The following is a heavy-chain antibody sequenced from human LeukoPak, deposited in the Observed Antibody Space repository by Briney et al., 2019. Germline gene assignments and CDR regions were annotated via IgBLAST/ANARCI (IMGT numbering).Heavy chain of an antibody. V-gene: IGHV3-21*01. CDR3: ARAANYDFWSGYPFH. CDR1: GFTFSSYS. D-gene: IGHD3-3*01. CDR2: ISSSSYI. J-gene: IGHJ4*02. Sequence: PGGSLRLSCAASGFTFSSYSMNWVRQAPGKGLEWVSSISSSSYIYYADSVKGRFTISRDNAKNSLYLQMNSLRAEDTAVYYCARAANYDFWSGYPFHWGQGTLVTVSS.